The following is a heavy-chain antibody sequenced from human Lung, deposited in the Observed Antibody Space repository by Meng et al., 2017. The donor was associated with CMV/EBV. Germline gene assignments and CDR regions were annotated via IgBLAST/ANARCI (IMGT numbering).Heavy chain of an antibody. CDR2: FVNYVDT. V-gene: IGHV1-18*01. J-gene: IGHJ4*02. D-gene: IGHD2-15*01. CDR1: GYTFGSYG. CDR3: ASGTPGRCYCDY. Sequence: QVPLVQSGAGVKKPGASVRVSCKASGYTFGSYGICWVRQAPGQGLEWMGWFVNYVDTYPAPKFQGRVTMTTDTHTNTAFMELRSLTSDDTAVYYCASGTPGRCYCDYWGQGTLVTVSS.